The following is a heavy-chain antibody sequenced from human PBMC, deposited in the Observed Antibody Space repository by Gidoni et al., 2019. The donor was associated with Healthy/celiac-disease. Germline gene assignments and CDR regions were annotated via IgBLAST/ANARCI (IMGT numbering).Heavy chain of an antibody. V-gene: IGHV1-69*04. J-gene: IGHJ4*02. CDR3: AREGYCSSTSCYAYYFDY. D-gene: IGHD2-2*01. CDR1: GGTFSSYA. Sequence: GAEVKNPGSSVKVSCQASGGTFSSYAISWVRQAPGQGLEWMGRIISILGIANYAQKFQGRVKITADKSTSTAYMELSSLRSEDTAVYYCAREGYCSSTSCYAYYFDYWGQGTLVTVSS. CDR2: IISILGIA.